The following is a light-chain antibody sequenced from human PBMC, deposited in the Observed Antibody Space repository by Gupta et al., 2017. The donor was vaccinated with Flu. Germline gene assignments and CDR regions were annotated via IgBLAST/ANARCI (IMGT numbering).Light chain of an antibody. J-gene: IGKJ2*01. CDR3: QHSDNPPYN. CDR1: QNIRNY. CDR2: GIS. V-gene: IGKV1-39*01. Sequence: DIQMTQSPSSLSASVGDRVTITCQASQNIRNYVNWYQQKPGRAPRVLIFGISNLQSGVPSRFSGSGSGTDFTLTINGLQPEDFATYYCQHSDNPPYNFGQGTMLEIK.